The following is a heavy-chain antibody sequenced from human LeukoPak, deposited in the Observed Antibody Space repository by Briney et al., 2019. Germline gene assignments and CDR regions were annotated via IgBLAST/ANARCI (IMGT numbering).Heavy chain of an antibody. V-gene: IGHV3-23*01. J-gene: IGHJ5*02. CDR3: ARDGQGTYDYGDYRLANWFDP. D-gene: IGHD4-17*01. CDR2: ISGSGGST. CDR1: GFTFSSYA. Sequence: GGSLRLSCAASGFTFSSYAMSWVRQAPGKGLEWVSAISGSGGSTYYADSVKGRFTISRDNSKNTLYLQMNSLRAEDTAVYYCARDGQGTYDYGDYRLANWFDPWGQGTLVTVSS.